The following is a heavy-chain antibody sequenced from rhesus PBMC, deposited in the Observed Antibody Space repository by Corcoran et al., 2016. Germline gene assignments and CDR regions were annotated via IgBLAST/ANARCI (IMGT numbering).Heavy chain of an antibody. D-gene: IGHD1-44*02. J-gene: IGHJ4*01. V-gene: IGHV2-95*01. CDR1: GFPISTTGTG. CDR2: IYWNDSK. CDR3: ARDGVGAPFDY. Sequence: QVTLKESGPALVKPTQTLTLTCTFSGFPISTTGTGVGWIRQPPGKALEWLASIYWNDSKYYSTSLKSRLTISKDTSKNQVVLTMTNMDPVDTATYYCARDGVGAPFDYWGQGVLVTVSS.